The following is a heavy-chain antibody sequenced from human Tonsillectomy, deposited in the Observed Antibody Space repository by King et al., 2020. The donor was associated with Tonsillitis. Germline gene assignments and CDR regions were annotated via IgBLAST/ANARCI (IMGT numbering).Heavy chain of an antibody. V-gene: IGHV1-46*01. CDR1: GYTFTSYY. CDR3: ARDPGGRYFDWLSGGFDY. Sequence: QLVQSGAEVKKPGASVKVSCKASGYTFTSYYMHWVRQAPGQGLEWMGIINPSGGSTSYAQKFQGRVTMTRDTSTSTVYMELSSLRSEDTAVYYCARDPGGRYFDWLSGGFDYWGQGTLVTVSS. D-gene: IGHD3-9*01. J-gene: IGHJ4*02. CDR2: INPSGGST.